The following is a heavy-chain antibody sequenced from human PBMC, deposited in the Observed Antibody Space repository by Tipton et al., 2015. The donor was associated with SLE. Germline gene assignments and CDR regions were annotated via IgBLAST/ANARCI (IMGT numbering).Heavy chain of an antibody. D-gene: IGHD4-11*01. Sequence: TLSLTCAVSGFSISRGYYWGWIRQPPGKGLEWIGTMYYSGSTDYNPSLKSRVNISVDTSKNQFSLKLISVTAADTAVYYCAREFLNPVTTVHYYFDLWGRGTLVTVSS. CDR1: GFSISRGYY. V-gene: IGHV4-38-2*02. J-gene: IGHJ2*01. CDR2: MYYSGST. CDR3: AREFLNPVTTVHYYFDL.